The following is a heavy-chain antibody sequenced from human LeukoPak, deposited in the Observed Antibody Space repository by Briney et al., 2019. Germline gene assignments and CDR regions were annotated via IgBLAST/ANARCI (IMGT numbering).Heavy chain of an antibody. V-gene: IGHV3-74*01. CDR3: VKPGVAIVATSYYFDY. J-gene: IGHJ4*02. Sequence: GGSLRLSCVASGFTFSKNWMHWVRQAPGKGLVWVSRIQGDGSNTNYADSVKGRFTISRDNSKNTLYLQMSSLRAEDTAVYYCVKPGVAIVATSYYFDYWGQGTLVTVSS. D-gene: IGHD5-12*01. CDR1: GFTFSKNW. CDR2: IQGDGSNT.